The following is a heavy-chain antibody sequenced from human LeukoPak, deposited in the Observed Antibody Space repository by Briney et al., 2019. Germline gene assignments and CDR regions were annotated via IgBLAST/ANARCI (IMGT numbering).Heavy chain of an antibody. CDR1: GYTFTDYY. CDR2: RNPNSGDT. J-gene: IGHJ4*02. CDR3: ARVSVITQYSGSPDYFAS. V-gene: IGHV1-2*02. D-gene: IGHD1-26*01. Sequence: ASVKLSCTTSGYTFTDYYIHWIGHAPGQGIEWVGLRNPNSGDTDNAKKFQGGDTVTRETTISTAYLELGRLRSRGTAVYYCARVSVITQYSGSPDYFASWGQGTLLTVSS.